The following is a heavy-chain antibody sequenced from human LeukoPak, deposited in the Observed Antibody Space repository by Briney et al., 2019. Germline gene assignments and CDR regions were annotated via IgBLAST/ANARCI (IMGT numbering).Heavy chain of an antibody. Sequence: SETLSLTCAVYGGSFRGYYWSWIRQPPGKGLEWIGEINHSGSTNYNPSLKSRVTISVDTSKNQFSLKLSSVTAADTAVYYCARGPRIQLWLEEVMGAFDIWGQGTMVTVSS. D-gene: IGHD5-18*01. J-gene: IGHJ3*02. CDR2: INHSGST. V-gene: IGHV4-34*01. CDR1: GGSFRGYY. CDR3: ARGPRIQLWLEEVMGAFDI.